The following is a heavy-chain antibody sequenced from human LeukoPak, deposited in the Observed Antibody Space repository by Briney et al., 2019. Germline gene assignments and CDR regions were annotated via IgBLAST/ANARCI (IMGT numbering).Heavy chain of an antibody. V-gene: IGHV4-59*06. CDR1: GGSISSYY. Sequence: SETLSLTCTVSGGSISSYYWSWIRQPAGKVLEWIGYIYYSGSTYYNPSLKSRVTISVDTSKNQFSLKLSSVTAADTAVYYCAREYPGDILTGYFDYWGQGTLVTVSS. CDR3: AREYPGDILTGYFDY. CDR2: IYYSGST. J-gene: IGHJ4*02. D-gene: IGHD3-9*01.